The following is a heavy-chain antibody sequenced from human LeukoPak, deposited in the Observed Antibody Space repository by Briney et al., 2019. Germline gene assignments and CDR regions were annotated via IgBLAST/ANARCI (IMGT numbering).Heavy chain of an antibody. D-gene: IGHD3-3*01. CDR2: INHSGST. CDR3: ARRKYYDFWSGYPYYFDY. J-gene: IGHJ4*02. Sequence: PSETLSLTCALYGGSFSGYYWSWIRQPPGKGLEWIGEINHSGSTNYNPSLKSRVTISVDTSKNQFSLKLSSVTAADTAVYYCARRKYYDFWSGYPYYFDYWGQGTLVTVSS. V-gene: IGHV4-34*01. CDR1: GGSFSGYY.